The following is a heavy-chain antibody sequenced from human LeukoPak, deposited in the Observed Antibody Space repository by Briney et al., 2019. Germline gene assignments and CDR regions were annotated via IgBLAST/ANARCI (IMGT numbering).Heavy chain of an antibody. CDR3: ARAPTAMAPLFDY. J-gene: IGHJ4*02. D-gene: IGHD5-18*01. CDR2: IYYSGST. V-gene: IGHV4-59*01. CDR1: GGSISSYY. Sequence: KTSETLSLTCTVSGGSISSYYWSWIRQPPGKGLEWIGYIYYSGSTNYNPSLKSRVTISVDTSKNQFSLKLSSVTAADTAVYYCARAPTAMAPLFDYWGQGTLVTVSS.